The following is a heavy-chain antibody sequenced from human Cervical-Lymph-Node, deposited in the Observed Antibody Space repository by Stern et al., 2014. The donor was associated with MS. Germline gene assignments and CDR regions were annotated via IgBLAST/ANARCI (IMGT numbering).Heavy chain of an antibody. D-gene: IGHD5-24*01. CDR3: VKHRAGYKTDNDF. V-gene: IGHV3-23*04. J-gene: IGHJ4*02. CDR2: ISSNSDTT. CDR1: GFTFNNYS. Sequence: EVQLVESGGGLVQPGESLRLSCTASGFTFNNYSMTWVRQAPGKGLEWVSLISSNSDTTDYADSVKGRFTISRDNSKNTLYLQMNSLRAEDTAIYYCVKHRAGYKTDNDFWGQGTLVTVSS.